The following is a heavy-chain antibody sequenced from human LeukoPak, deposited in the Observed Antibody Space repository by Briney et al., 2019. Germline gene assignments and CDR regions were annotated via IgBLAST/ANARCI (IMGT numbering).Heavy chain of an antibody. CDR1: GFTFSSYA. J-gene: IGHJ4*02. D-gene: IGHD1-26*01. CDR2: ISYDGSNK. CDR3: AREYSGSYEVDY. V-gene: IGHV3-30*04. Sequence: PGGSLRLSCAASGFTFSSYAMHWVRQAPGKGLEWVAVISYDGSNKYYADSVKGRFTISRDNSKNTLYLQMNSLRAEDTAVYYCAREYSGSYEVDYWGQGTLVTVSS.